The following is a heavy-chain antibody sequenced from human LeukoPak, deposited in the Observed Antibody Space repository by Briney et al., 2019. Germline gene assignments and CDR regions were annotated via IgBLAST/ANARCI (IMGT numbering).Heavy chain of an antibody. D-gene: IGHD3-22*01. V-gene: IGHV1-46*01. J-gene: IGHJ4*02. CDR3: ARELNELQWLGY. Sequence: ASVKVSCKASGYTFTSYYMHWVRQAPGQGLEWMGIINPSGGSTSYAQKFQGRVTMTRDTSTSTVYMGLSSLRSEDTAVYYCARELNELQWLGYWGQGTLVTVSS. CDR1: GYTFTSYY. CDR2: INPSGGST.